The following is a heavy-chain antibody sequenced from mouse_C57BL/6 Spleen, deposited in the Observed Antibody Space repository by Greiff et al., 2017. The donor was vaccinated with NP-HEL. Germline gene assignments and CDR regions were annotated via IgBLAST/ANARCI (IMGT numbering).Heavy chain of an antibody. D-gene: IGHD1-1*01. V-gene: IGHV14-2*01. Sequence: EVQLQQSGAELVKPGASVKLSCTASGFNIKDYYMHWVKQRTEQGLEWIGRIDPEDGETKYAPKFQGKATITAYTSSNTAYRQISSLTSEDTAVYYCARVEDDGSSYCVDDWGQGTTLTVAA. CDR1: GFNIKDYY. CDR2: IDPEDGET. J-gene: IGHJ2*01. CDR3: ARVEDDGSSYCVDD.